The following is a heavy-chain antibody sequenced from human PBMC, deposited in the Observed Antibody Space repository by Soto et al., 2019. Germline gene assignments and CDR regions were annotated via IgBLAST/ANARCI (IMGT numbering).Heavy chain of an antibody. CDR2: ISGSGVGT. CDR3: LKDMSMLVAANPDY. CDR1: GFTFNRFA. V-gene: IGHV3-23*01. Sequence: EVQLLESGGGLVQPGGSLRLSCVAYGFTFNRFAMSWVRQAPGKGLEWVSAISGSGVGTYYADSVKGPFTISRDNSKNPLNLQMNSLRAEDTVVYHYLKDMSMLVAANPDYWGQGTRVTASS. D-gene: IGHD3-22*01. J-gene: IGHJ4*02.